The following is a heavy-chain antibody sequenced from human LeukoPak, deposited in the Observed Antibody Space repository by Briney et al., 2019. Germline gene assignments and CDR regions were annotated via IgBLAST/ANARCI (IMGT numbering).Heavy chain of an antibody. CDR2: IRYDGSNK. V-gene: IGHV3-30*02. D-gene: IGHD6-13*01. CDR3: AKEGLAWAGGSSWYYNY. CDR1: GFTFSSYG. J-gene: IGHJ4*02. Sequence: PGGSLRLSCAASGFTFSSYGMHWVRQAPGKGLEWVAFIRYDGSNKYYADSVKGRFTISRDNSKNTLYLQMNSLRAEDTAVYYCAKEGLAWAGGSSWYYNYWGQGTLVTVSS.